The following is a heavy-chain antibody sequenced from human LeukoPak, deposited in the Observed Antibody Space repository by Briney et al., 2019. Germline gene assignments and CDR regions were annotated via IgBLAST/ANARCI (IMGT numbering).Heavy chain of an antibody. V-gene: IGHV3-74*01. CDR1: GFTFSSFW. J-gene: IGHJ6*03. Sequence: PGGSLRLSCAASGFTFSSFWMRWVRQAPGKGLVWVSRINIDGSGTTYADSVKGRFTISRDNAKNTLYLQMNSLRVEDTAVYYCARVRPGYYYMDVWGKGTTVTVSS. CDR3: ARVRPGYYYMDV. D-gene: IGHD7-27*01. CDR2: INIDGSGT.